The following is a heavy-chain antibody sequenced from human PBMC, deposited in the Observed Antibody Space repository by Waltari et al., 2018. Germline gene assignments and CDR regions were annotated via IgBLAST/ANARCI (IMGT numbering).Heavy chain of an antibody. V-gene: IGHV4-38-2*01. CDR3: ARLSPYTSSGDFFDP. Sequence: QVQLQESGPRLVKPSETLSLTCSVSGFPIGREYYWAWVRQSPGEGRVWIGSTYHSGSADYNPSLKGRVTISVDTSKNQFSLKLTSVTVADSGVYYCARLSPYTSSGDFFDPWGQGALVTVSS. CDR1: GFPIGREYY. D-gene: IGHD2-21*02. CDR2: TYHSGSA. J-gene: IGHJ5*02.